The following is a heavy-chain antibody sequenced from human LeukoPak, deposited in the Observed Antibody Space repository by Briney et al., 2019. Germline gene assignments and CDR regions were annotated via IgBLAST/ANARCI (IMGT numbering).Heavy chain of an antibody. V-gene: IGHV4-4*02. D-gene: IGHD3-9*01. J-gene: IGHJ4*02. CDR1: GVSISSSEW. CDR3: GKTDIYFNPIDY. CDR2: IHRDGRT. Sequence: SETLSLTCAVSGVSISSSEWWIWVRQPPGQGLEWIGEIHRDGRTRYNPSLQTRVTMSIDYSKNQISLEVTSVTAADTAIYYCGKTDIYFNPIDYWGPGSLVTVSS.